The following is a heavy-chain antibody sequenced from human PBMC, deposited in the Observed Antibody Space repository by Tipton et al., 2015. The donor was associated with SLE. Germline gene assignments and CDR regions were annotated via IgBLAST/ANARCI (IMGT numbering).Heavy chain of an antibody. CDR2: ISYSGRT. V-gene: IGHV4-59*11. CDR3: ARGGYSSGWYGDYFVY. CDR1: GDTISVHY. J-gene: IGHJ4*02. D-gene: IGHD6-19*01. Sequence: TLSLTRTVSGDTISVHYWSWIRQPPGKGLEWIGYISYSGRTNSSPSLKSRVTISLDTSKTQFSLKLRSVTAADTAIYYCARGGYSSGWYGDYFVYCGQGTRVTVSS.